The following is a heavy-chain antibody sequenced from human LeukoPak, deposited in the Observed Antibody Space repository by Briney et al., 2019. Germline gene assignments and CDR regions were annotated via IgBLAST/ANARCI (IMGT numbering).Heavy chain of an antibody. CDR2: ISSSSSTI. CDR3: ARVWGSGSYFLGRLEY. V-gene: IGHV3-48*02. D-gene: IGHD3-10*01. Sequence: PGGSLILSCAASGFTFSSYNMNWVRQAPGKGLEWVSYISSSSSTIYYADSVKGRFTISRDNAKNSLYLQMNSLRDEDTAVYYCARVWGSGSYFLGRLEYWGQGTLVTVSS. J-gene: IGHJ4*02. CDR1: GFTFSSYN.